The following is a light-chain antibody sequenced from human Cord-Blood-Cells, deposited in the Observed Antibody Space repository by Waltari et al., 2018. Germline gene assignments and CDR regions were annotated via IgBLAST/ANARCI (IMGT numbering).Light chain of an antibody. Sequence: SYELTQPPSVSVPPGQTASITCSGDSLGDKYACWYQQKPGQSPVLILYQDSKPPSGIPERFSGSNSGNTATLTISGTQAMDDADYYCQAWDSSTYVFGTGTKVTVL. V-gene: IGLV3-1*01. CDR2: QDS. J-gene: IGLJ1*01. CDR3: QAWDSSTYV. CDR1: SLGDKY.